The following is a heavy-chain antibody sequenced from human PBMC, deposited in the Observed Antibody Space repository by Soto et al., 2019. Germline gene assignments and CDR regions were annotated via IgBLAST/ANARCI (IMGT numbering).Heavy chain of an antibody. J-gene: IGHJ4*02. CDR1: GGSLSSGDYY. V-gene: IGHV4-30-4*01. CDR3: ARGPSTYYYGSGTPR. Sequence: QVQLQESGPGLVKPSQTLSLTCTVSGGSLSSGDYYWSWIRQPPGKGLEWIGYIYYSGSTYYNPSLKSRVTISVDTSKNQFSLKLSSVTAADTAVYYCARGPSTYYYGSGTPRWGQGTLVTVSS. D-gene: IGHD3-10*01. CDR2: IYYSGST.